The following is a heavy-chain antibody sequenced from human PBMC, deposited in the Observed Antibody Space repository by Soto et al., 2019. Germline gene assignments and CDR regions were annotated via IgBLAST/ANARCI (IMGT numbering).Heavy chain of an antibody. CDR2: IYRGGST. Sequence: SETLSLTCGISGYSISSGYYWGWIRQPPGKGLEWIGSIYRGGSTYYNPSLKSRVTISADTSKNQFSLNLSSVTAADTAVYYCARDLGLAVVAAVIKYYGLDVWGQGTTVTVS. V-gene: IGHV4-38-2*02. CDR1: GYSISSGYY. J-gene: IGHJ6*02. D-gene: IGHD2-2*02. CDR3: ARDLGLAVVAAVIKYYGLDV.